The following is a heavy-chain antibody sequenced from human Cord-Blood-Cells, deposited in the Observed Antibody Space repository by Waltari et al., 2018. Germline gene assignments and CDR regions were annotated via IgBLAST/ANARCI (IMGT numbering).Heavy chain of an antibody. CDR2: TVPIVGIA. V-gene: IGHV1-69*04. J-gene: IGHJ5*02. Sequence: QVQLVQSGAEVKKPGSSVKVSCKASGGTFSSYAISWVRQAPGQGLEWMGWTVPIVGIATYARKLQGRVTLTWDESTSTAYMELSSLRSEDTAVYYCARRVSVRGVIWFDPWGQGTLVTVSS. D-gene: IGHD3-10*01. CDR1: GGTFSSYA. CDR3: ARRVSVRGVIWFDP.